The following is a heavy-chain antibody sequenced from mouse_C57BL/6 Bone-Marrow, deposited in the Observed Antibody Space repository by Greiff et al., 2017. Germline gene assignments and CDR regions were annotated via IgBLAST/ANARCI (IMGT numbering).Heavy chain of an antibody. Sequence: QVQLKQPGAELVRPGSSVKLSCKASGYTFTSYWMHWVKQRPIQGLEWIGNIDPSDSETHYNQKFKDKATLTVDKSSSTAYMQLSSLTSEDSAVYYCARFGYDGYYDWYFDVWGTGTPVTVSS. J-gene: IGHJ1*03. CDR2: IDPSDSET. D-gene: IGHD2-3*01. V-gene: IGHV1-52*01. CDR3: ARFGYDGYYDWYFDV. CDR1: GYTFTSYW.